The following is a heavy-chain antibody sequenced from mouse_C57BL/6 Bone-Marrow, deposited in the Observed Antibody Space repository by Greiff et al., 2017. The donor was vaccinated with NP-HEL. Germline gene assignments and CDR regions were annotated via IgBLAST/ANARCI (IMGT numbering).Heavy chain of an antibody. J-gene: IGHJ1*03. V-gene: IGHV1-54*01. CDR3: ARSDDFYWYFDV. D-gene: IGHD2-4*01. Sequence: QVQLKQSGAELVRPGTSVKVSCKASGYAFTNYLIEWVKQRPGQGLEWIGVINPGSGGTNYNEKFKGKATLTADKSSSTAYMQLSSLTSEDSAVYFCARSDDFYWYFDVWGTGTTVTVSS. CDR1: GYAFTNYL. CDR2: INPGSGGT.